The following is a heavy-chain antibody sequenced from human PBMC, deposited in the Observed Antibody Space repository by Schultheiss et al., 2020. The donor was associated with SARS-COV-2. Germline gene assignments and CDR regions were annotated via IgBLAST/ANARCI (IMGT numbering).Heavy chain of an antibody. V-gene: IGHV3-21*01. CDR2: ISSSSSYI. Sequence: GGSLRLSCAASGFSFNTYTMNWVRQAPGKGLEWVSSISSSSSYISYADSVKGRFTISRDNAKNSLYLQMNSLRAEDTAVYYCAREAQQLAYFDYWGQGTLVTVSS. CDR3: AREAQQLAYFDY. J-gene: IGHJ4*02. D-gene: IGHD6-6*01. CDR1: GFSFNTYT.